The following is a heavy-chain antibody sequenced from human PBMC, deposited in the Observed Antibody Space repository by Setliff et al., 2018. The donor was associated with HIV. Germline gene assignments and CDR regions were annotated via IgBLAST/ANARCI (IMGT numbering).Heavy chain of an antibody. V-gene: IGHV1-18*01. CDR3: ARVPYRSAWFSGGHDAFDV. D-gene: IGHD6-19*01. Sequence: RASVKVSCKASGYTFSSYGISWVRQAPGQGLEWMGWISGYNGNTKYVQKLQGRVTMTTDTSTRTVYMELRSLRHDDTAVYFCARVPYRSAWFSGGHDAFDVWGQGTMVTVSS. J-gene: IGHJ3*01. CDR2: ISGYNGNT. CDR1: GYTFSSYG.